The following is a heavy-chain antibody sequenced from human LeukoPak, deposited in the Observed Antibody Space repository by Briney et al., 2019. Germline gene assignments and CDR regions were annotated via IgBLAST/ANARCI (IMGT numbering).Heavy chain of an antibody. Sequence: ASVKVSCKASGYTFTSYGMSWVRQAPGQGHEWMGWISAYNGNTNYAQKLQGRVTMTTDTSTSTGYMELRSLRSDDTAVYYCAITYYYDSSGSYYEYFPHWGQGTLVTVSS. V-gene: IGHV1-18*01. J-gene: IGHJ1*01. CDR2: ISAYNGNT. CDR3: AITYYYDSSGSYYEYFPH. CDR1: GYTFTSYG. D-gene: IGHD3-22*01.